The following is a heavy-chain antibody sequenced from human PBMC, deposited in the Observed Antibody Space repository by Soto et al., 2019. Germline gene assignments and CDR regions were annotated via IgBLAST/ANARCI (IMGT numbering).Heavy chain of an antibody. D-gene: IGHD6-6*01. CDR3: ARGLGRKQLGINYYYYYGMDV. V-gene: IGHV4-34*01. CDR2: INHSGST. J-gene: IGHJ6*02. Sequence: SETLSLTCAVYGGSFSGYYWSWIRQPPGKGLEWIGEINHSGSTNYNPSLKSRVTISVDTSKNQFSLKLSSVTAADTAVYYCARGLGRKQLGINYYYYYGMDVWGQGTTVTVSS. CDR1: GGSFSGYY.